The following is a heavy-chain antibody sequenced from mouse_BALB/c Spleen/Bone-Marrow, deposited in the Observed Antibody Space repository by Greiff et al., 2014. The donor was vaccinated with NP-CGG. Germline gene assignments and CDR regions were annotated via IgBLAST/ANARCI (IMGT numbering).Heavy chain of an antibody. CDR1: GYLFTSYY. Sequence: QLVESGPELMKPGASVKISCKASGYLFTSYYMHWVKQSYGESLEWIGYFDPFNGGTSYNQKFKGKATLTVDKSSSTAYMHLSSLTSEDSAVYFCARSYDGYPYAMNYWGQGTSVTVSS. V-gene: IGHV1S135*01. J-gene: IGHJ4*01. CDR2: FDPFNGGT. CDR3: ARSYDGYPYAMNY. D-gene: IGHD2-3*01.